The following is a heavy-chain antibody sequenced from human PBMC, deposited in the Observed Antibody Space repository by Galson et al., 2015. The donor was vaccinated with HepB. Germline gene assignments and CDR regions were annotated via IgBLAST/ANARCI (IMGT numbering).Heavy chain of an antibody. V-gene: IGHV1-46*01. CDR1: GGIFSSSA. D-gene: IGHD3-3*01. CDR3: ASPAAFGMVTPFDY. CDR2: INPSGGST. Sequence: SVKVSCKASGGIFSSSAISWVRQAPGQGLEWMGVINPSGGSTTYAQRFQGRIIMTRDTSTRTFHMELSSLRSEDTAVYYCASPAAFGMVTPFDYWGQGTLVTVSS. J-gene: IGHJ4*02.